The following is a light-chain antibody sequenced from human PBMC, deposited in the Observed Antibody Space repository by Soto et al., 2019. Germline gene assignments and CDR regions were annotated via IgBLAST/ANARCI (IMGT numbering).Light chain of an antibody. Sequence: EIVLTHSPATLSLSPCERATLSFRASQSVRSNLAWYQQKPGQAPRLLISGASTRATGITDRFSGSGSGTEFTLTINSLQSEDFAVYYCQQYNYWPGTFGQGTKVDIK. CDR3: QQYNYWPGT. CDR2: GAS. V-gene: IGKV3-15*01. J-gene: IGKJ1*01. CDR1: QSVRSN.